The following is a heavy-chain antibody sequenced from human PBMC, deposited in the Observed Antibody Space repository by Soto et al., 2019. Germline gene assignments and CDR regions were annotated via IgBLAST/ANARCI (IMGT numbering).Heavy chain of an antibody. CDR2: IRSKANSYAT. CDR3: TAMVRGVNSPYYYYGMDV. Sequence: GGSLRLSCAASGFTFSGSAMHWVRQASGKGLEWVGRIRSKANSYATAYAASVKGRFTISRDDSKNTAYLQMNSLKTEDTAVFYCTAMVRGVNSPYYYYGMDVWGQGTTVTVS. CDR1: GFTFSGSA. D-gene: IGHD3-10*01. J-gene: IGHJ6*02. V-gene: IGHV3-73*01.